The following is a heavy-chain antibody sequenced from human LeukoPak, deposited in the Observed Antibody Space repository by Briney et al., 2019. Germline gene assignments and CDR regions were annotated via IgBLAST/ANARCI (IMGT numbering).Heavy chain of an antibody. V-gene: IGHV3-33*01. CDR3: ARAGYCSGGSCYGSDY. J-gene: IGHJ4*02. D-gene: IGHD2-15*01. Sequence: GGSLRLSCAASGFTFSSYGMHWVRQAPGKGLEWVAAIWYDGSIQYYADSVKGRFTVSRDNSKNTLYLQMDSLRAEDTAVYYCARAGYCSGGSCYGSDYWGQGTLVSVSS. CDR2: IWYDGSIQ. CDR1: GFTFSSYG.